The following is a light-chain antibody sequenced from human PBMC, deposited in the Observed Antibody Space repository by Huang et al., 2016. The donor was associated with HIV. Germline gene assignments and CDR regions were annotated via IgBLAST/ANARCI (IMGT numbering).Light chain of an antibody. CDR1: QSLPTNY. CDR2: GAS. V-gene: IGKV3-20*01. CDR3: QQYHDSPART. Sequence: IVLTQSPGTLSLSPGDRATLSGRASQSLPTNYLAWYQQKPGQAPRLLIYGASNRATGIPDRFSGSGSGTDFTLTISRLEPEDIAVYYCQQYHDSPARTFGRGTKVEI. J-gene: IGKJ1*01.